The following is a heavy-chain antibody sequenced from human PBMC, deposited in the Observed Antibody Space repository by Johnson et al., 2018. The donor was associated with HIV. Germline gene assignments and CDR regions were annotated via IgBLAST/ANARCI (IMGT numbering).Heavy chain of an antibody. J-gene: IGHJ3*01. CDR1: GFTFSYYW. D-gene: IGHD1-14*01. CDR3: ARGDRGGFDL. V-gene: IGHV3-74*02. CDR2: IHNDGRRT. Sequence: MLLVESGGGVVQPGRSLRLSCAASGFTFSYYWMHWVRQAPGKGPVWVSHIHNDGRRTTYADSVKGRFTISRDNAKNRVYLQMDNLRVEDTAVYYCARGDRGGFDLWGQGTMVTVSS.